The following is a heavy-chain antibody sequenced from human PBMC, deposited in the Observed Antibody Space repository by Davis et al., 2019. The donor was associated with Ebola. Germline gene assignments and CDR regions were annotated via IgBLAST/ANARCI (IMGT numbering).Heavy chain of an antibody. J-gene: IGHJ4*02. CDR1: GGSFSGYY. CDR3: ARGSGCSGGSCYYDY. V-gene: IGHV4-34*01. Sequence: PGGSLRLSCAVYGGSFSGYYWSWIRQPPGKGLEWIGEINHSGSTNYNPSLKSRVTISVDTSKNQFSLKLSSVTAADTAVYYCARGSGCSGGSCYYDYWGQGTLVTVSS. CDR2: INHSGST. D-gene: IGHD2-15*01.